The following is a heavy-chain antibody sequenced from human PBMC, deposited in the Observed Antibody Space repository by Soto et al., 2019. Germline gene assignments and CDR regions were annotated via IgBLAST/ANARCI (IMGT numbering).Heavy chain of an antibody. D-gene: IGHD3-10*01. CDR3: AKVGYYGSGSLGFDP. CDR2: INNDGSSI. V-gene: IGHV3-74*01. Sequence: GGSLRLSCAASGLTFSSYWMHWVRQAPGKGLVWVSRINNDGSSISYADSVKGRFTISRDNAKNTLYLQMNSLRVEDTAVYYCAKVGYYGSGSLGFDPWGQGTLVTVSS. J-gene: IGHJ5*02. CDR1: GLTFSSYW.